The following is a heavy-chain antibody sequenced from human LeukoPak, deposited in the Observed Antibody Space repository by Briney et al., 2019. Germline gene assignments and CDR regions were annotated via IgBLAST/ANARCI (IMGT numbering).Heavy chain of an antibody. CDR1: GYTFTGYY. CDR3: AGIVVVPAAPEY. J-gene: IGHJ4*02. CDR2: INPNSGGT. V-gene: IGHV1-2*02. D-gene: IGHD2-2*01. Sequence: GASVKVSCKASGYTFTGYYMHWVRQAPGQGLEWMGWINPNSGGTNYAQKFRGRVTISVDTSKNQFSLKLSSVTAADTAVYYCAGIVVVPAAPEYWGQGTLVTVSS.